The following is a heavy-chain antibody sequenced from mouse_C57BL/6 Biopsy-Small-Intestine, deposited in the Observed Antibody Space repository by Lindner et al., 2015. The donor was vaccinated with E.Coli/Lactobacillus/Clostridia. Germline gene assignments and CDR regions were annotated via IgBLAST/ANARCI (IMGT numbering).Heavy chain of an antibody. Sequence: VQLQESGPELARPGASVKLSCKASGYTFTGYGISWVKLMTGQGLEWIGDIYPRSGNIYYNENFKGKAKLTADRSSSTAFMELRSLTSEDSAVYYCARSNWDYFDYWGQGTTLTVSS. V-gene: IGHV1-81*01. D-gene: IGHD4-1*01. CDR2: IYPRSGNI. J-gene: IGHJ2*01. CDR1: GYTFTGYG. CDR3: ARSNWDYFDY.